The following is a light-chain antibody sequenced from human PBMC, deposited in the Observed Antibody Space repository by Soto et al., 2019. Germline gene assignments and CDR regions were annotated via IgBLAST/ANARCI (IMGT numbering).Light chain of an antibody. V-gene: IGKV3-15*01. CDR2: DTS. CDR1: QFVSSR. J-gene: IGKJ3*01. CDR3: QEYIQWPPGM. Sequence: DIVVTQSPATLSASPGERVTLSCRASQFVSSRLAWYQQRPGQVPRLLIYDTSTRAPGISARFSGSGSGTEFTLTISSRQSEDVAVYYCQEYIQWPPGMFGPGTTVDIK.